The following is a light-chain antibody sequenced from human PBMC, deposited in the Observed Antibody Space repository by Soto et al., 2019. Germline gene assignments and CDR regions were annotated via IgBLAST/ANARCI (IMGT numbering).Light chain of an antibody. CDR3: TSYTSSSTPV. V-gene: IGLV2-14*01. Sequence: QSALTQPASVSGSPGQAITISCTGTSSDVGGYNYVSWYQQHPGKAPKLMIYEVSNRPSGVSDRFSGSKSGNTASLTISGLQAEDDADYYCTSYTSSSTPVFGTGTKVTVL. J-gene: IGLJ1*01. CDR2: EVS. CDR1: SSDVGGYNY.